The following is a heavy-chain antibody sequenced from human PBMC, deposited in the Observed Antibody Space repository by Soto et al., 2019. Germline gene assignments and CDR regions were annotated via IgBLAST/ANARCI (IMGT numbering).Heavy chain of an antibody. J-gene: IGHJ6*02. D-gene: IGHD2-21*02. CDR1: GGSISSGGYY. CDR2: IYYSGST. V-gene: IGHV4-31*03. CDR3: ARDRGAPCGGDCLGLYHGMDV. Sequence: SEPLSLTCTVSGGSISSGGYYWSWIRQHPGKGLEWIGYIYYSGSTYYNPSLKSRVTISVDTSKNQFSLKLSSVTAADTAVYYCARDRGAPCGGDCLGLYHGMDVWGQGTTVTVSS.